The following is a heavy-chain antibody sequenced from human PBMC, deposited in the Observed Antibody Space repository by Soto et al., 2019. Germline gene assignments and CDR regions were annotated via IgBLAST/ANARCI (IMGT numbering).Heavy chain of an antibody. Sequence: EVQLVESGGGLVQPGGSLRLSCAASGFTFSNYAMDWVRQAPGKVLEYVSGISSNGVGTYYANSVKYRFTISRDNSKNTLYLQMGSLRAEDMAVYYCARREQSDYYYMDVWGKGTSVTVSS. CDR2: ISSNGVGT. V-gene: IGHV3-64*01. J-gene: IGHJ6*03. CDR1: GFTFSNYA. D-gene: IGHD6-19*01. CDR3: ARREQSDYYYMDV.